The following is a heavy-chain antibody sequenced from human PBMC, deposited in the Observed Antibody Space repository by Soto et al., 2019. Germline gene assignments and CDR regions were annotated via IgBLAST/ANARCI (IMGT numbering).Heavy chain of an antibody. Sequence: NPGGSLRLSCAASGFTFSSYSMNWVRQAPGKGLEWVSSISSSSSYIYYADSVKGRFTISRDNAKNSLYLQMNSLRAEETAVYYCARDKGAGMVSCYYGMDVWGQGTTVAASS. CDR3: ARDKGAGMVSCYYGMDV. V-gene: IGHV3-21*01. D-gene: IGHD3-10*01. CDR2: ISSSSSYI. CDR1: GFTFSSYS. J-gene: IGHJ6*01.